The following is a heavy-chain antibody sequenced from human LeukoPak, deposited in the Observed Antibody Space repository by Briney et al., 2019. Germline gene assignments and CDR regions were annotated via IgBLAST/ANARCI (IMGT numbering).Heavy chain of an antibody. V-gene: IGHV1-46*01. CDR2: INPSGGST. CDR1: GYTFASYY. CDR3: ARVASSGNDAFDI. Sequence: ASVKVSCKASGYTFASYYIHWVRQAPGQGLGWMGIINPSGGSTSYAQKFQGRVTMTRDTSTSTVYMELSSLRSEDTAVYYCARVASSGNDAFDIWGQGTMVTVSS. D-gene: IGHD3-10*01. J-gene: IGHJ3*02.